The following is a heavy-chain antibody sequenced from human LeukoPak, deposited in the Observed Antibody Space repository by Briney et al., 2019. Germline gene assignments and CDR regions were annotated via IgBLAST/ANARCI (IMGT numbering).Heavy chain of an antibody. CDR2: INPNSGGT. Sequence: ASVKVSCKASGYTFTSYGISWVRQAPGQGLEWMGWINPNSGGTNYAQKFQGRVTMTRDTSISTAYMELSRLRSDDTAVYYCARNSEQLGENWFDPWGQGTLVTVSS. CDR3: ARNSEQLGENWFDP. CDR1: GYTFTSYG. D-gene: IGHD6-13*01. J-gene: IGHJ5*02. V-gene: IGHV1-2*02.